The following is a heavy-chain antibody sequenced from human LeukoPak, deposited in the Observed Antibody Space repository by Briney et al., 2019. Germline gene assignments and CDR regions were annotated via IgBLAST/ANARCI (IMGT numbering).Heavy chain of an antibody. CDR2: ISSGSTYI. CDR3: ARFPSSGWNRQTPYFDS. Sequence: GGSLRLSCAASGFTFSNYNMNWVRQAPGKGLEWVSSISSGSTYIYCADSLKGRFTISRDNAKNSLYLQMNSLRAEDTAVYFCARFPSSGWNRQTPYFDSWGQGTPVTVSS. CDR1: GFTFSNYN. D-gene: IGHD6-19*01. V-gene: IGHV3-21*01. J-gene: IGHJ4*02.